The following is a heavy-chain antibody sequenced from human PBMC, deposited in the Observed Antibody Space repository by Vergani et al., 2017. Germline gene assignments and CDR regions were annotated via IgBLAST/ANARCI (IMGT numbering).Heavy chain of an antibody. D-gene: IGHD3-16*02. CDR1: GGTFSSYA. J-gene: IGHJ4*02. CDR3: AGDYDYVWGRYRF. V-gene: IGHV1-69*09. CDR2: IIPILGIA. Sequence: QVQLVQSGAEVKKPGSSVKVSCKASGGTFSSYAISWVRQAPGQGLEWMGRIIPILGIANYAQKFQGRVTITTDKSTSTAYMELSSLRSEDTAVYYCAGDYDYVWGRYRFWGQGTLVTVSS.